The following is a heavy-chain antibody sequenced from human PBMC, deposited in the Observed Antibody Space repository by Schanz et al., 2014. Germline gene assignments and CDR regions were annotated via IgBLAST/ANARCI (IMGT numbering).Heavy chain of an antibody. CDR2: MNPNSGNT. Sequence: QVQLLQSGAEVKKPGASMKVSCKASGYTFTTYYMLWVRQATGQGLEWMGWMNPNSGNTGYAQKFQGRVTMTRNTSISTAYMELSSLRSEDTAVYYCARGYGDSPTDFWGQGTLVTVSS. CDR3: ARGYGDSPTDF. V-gene: IGHV1-8*01. D-gene: IGHD4-17*01. J-gene: IGHJ4*02. CDR1: GYTFTTYY.